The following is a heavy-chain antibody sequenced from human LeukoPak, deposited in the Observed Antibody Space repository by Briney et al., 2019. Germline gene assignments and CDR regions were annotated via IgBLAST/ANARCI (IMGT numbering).Heavy chain of an antibody. D-gene: IGHD5-24*01. V-gene: IGHV1-24*01. CDR2: FDPEDGET. CDR1: GYTLTELS. J-gene: IGHJ4*02. Sequence: GASVKVSCKVSGYTLTELSMHWVRQAPGKGLEWMGGFDPEDGETIYAQKFQGRVTMTEDTSTDTAYMELSSLRSEDTAVYYCATDLMMEEMATIRNYWGQGTLVIVSS. CDR3: ATDLMMEEMATIRNY.